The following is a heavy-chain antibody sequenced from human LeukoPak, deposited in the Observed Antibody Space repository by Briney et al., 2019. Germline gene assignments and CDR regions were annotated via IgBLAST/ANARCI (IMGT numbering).Heavy chain of an antibody. Sequence: PGGSLRLPCAASGFTFSSYSMNWVRQAPGKGLEWISYISSGTITMYYADSMKGRFTISRDNAKNSLYLQMDGLKADDTAVYYCARDGEFDYWGQGTLVTVSS. CDR3: ARDGEFDY. J-gene: IGHJ4*02. CDR1: GFTFSSYS. CDR2: ISSGTITM. V-gene: IGHV3-48*01.